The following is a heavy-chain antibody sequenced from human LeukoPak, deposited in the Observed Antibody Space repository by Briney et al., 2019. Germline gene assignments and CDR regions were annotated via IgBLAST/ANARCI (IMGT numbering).Heavy chain of an antibody. D-gene: IGHD3-10*01. CDR1: GFTFSSNG. CDR3: ATVFYYGSGSYFPLGF. Sequence: GGSLRLSCAASGFTFSSNGMHWVRQAPGKGLEWVAFIRYDGRNKYYADSVKGRFTISRDNSKNTLYLQMNSLRAEDAAVYYCATVFYYGSGSYFPLGFWGQGTLSPSPQ. CDR2: IRYDGRNK. J-gene: IGHJ4*02. V-gene: IGHV3-30*02.